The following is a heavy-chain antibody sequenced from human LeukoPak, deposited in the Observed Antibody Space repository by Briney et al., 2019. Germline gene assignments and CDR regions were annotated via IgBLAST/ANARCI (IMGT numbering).Heavy chain of an antibody. V-gene: IGHV1-2*06. CDR3: ARGYTSKWDNWFGP. CDR2: INPNIGGT. Sequence: ASVKVSCKASGYTFTGYYMHWVRQAPGQGLEWMGRINPNIGGTIYAQKFQGRVTMTRDTSISTAYMELSSLRSDDTAVYYCARGYTSKWDNWFGPWGQGTPVTVSS. CDR1: GYTFTGYY. J-gene: IGHJ5*02. D-gene: IGHD6-19*01.